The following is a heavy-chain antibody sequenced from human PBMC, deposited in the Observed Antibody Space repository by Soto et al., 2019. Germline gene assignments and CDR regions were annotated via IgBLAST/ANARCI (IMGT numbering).Heavy chain of an antibody. Sequence: QVQLVQSGAEVRKPGSSVQVSCKASGGTFYTYTFSWVRQAPGQGLEWMGSITPIYPTTNYAEKFQGRLTVTADGSTNTAYMELNSLTSEDTAFYYCARIPIYSFPTSDDLDSWGQGTLVTVSS. CDR3: ARIPIYSFPTSDDLDS. D-gene: IGHD5-18*01. V-gene: IGHV1-69*15. CDR2: ITPIYPTT. J-gene: IGHJ4*02. CDR1: GGTFYTYT.